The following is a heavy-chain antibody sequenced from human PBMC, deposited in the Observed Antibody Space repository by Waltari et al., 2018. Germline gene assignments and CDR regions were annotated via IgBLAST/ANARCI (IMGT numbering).Heavy chain of an antibody. J-gene: IGHJ3*02. V-gene: IGHV1-69*12. CDR1: GGTFSSYA. CDR3: ARDLPKYQLLLGTQNDAFDI. Sequence: QVQLVQSGAEVKKPGSSVKVSCKASGGTFSSYAISWVRQAPGQGLEWMGGLIPIFGTANSATKFQGRVTITADESTSTAYMELSSLRSEDTAVYYCARDLPKYQLLLGTQNDAFDIWGQGTMVTVSS. D-gene: IGHD2-2*01. CDR2: LIPIFGTA.